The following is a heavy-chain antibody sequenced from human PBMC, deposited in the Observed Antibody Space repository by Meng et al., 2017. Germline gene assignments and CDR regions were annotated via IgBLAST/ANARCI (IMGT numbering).Heavy chain of an antibody. D-gene: IGHD6-13*01. CDR3: ARGGFSSSSRARFDY. Sequence: SVKVSCKASGGTFSSYAISWVRQAPGQGLEWRGGIIPIFGTANYAQKFQGRVTITTDESTSTAYMELSSLRSEDTAVYYCARGGFSSSSRARFDYWGQGTLVTVSS. CDR2: IIPIFGTA. CDR1: GGTFSSYA. V-gene: IGHV1-69*05. J-gene: IGHJ4*02.